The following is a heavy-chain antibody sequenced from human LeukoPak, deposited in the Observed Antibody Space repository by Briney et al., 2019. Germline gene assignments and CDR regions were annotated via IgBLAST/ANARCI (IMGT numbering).Heavy chain of an antibody. CDR2: IYYSGST. D-gene: IGHD3-9*01. J-gene: IGHJ5*02. CDR3: ARGYDIFGVDP. CDR1: GGSISSYY. Sequence: ETSETLSLTCTVSGGSISSYYWSWIRQPPVKGLEWIGYIYYSGSTNYNPSLKSRVTISVDTSKNQFSLKLSSVTAADTAVYYCARGYDIFGVDPWGQGTLVTVSS. V-gene: IGHV4-59*01.